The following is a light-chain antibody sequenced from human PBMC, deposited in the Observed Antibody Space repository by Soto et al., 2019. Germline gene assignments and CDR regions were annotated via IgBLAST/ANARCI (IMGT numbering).Light chain of an antibody. V-gene: IGLV2-14*01. CDR2: DVS. CDR1: SSDVGGYNY. CDR3: SAYTSSSSLVV. Sequence: QPASVSGSPGQSITISCTGTSSDVGGYNYVSWYQQHPGKAPKLMIYDVSNRPSGVSDRFSGSKSGNTASLTISGLQAEDESDYYCSAYTSSSSLVVFGGGTKVTVL. J-gene: IGLJ2*01.